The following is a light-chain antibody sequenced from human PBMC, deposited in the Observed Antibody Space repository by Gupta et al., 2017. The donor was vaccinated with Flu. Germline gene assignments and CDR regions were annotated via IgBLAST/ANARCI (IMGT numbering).Light chain of an antibody. J-gene: IGKJ2*01. V-gene: IGKV3-11*01. Sequence: DIVLTQSPATLSLSPGERATLSCRASQSVGTYLAWYQQKPGQTPRLLIYDASNRATGIPARFSGSGYGTDFTLTISSREPEDFAVYYCQKRSNWPPYTFGQGTRMEI. CDR2: DAS. CDR3: QKRSNWPPYT. CDR1: QSVGTY.